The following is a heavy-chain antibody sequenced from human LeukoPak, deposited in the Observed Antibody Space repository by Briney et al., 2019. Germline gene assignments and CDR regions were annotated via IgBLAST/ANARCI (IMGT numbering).Heavy chain of an antibody. CDR2: IRYDGSNK. J-gene: IGHJ4*02. CDR1: GFTFSSYG. D-gene: IGHD3-16*01. Sequence: PGGSLRLSCAASGFTFSSYGMHWVCQAPGKGLEWVAFIRYDGSNKYYADSVKGRFTISRDNSKNTLYLQMNSLRAEDTAVYYCAKGVYDYVWGSYYFDFWGQGTLVSVSS. V-gene: IGHV3-30*02. CDR3: AKGVYDYVWGSYYFDF.